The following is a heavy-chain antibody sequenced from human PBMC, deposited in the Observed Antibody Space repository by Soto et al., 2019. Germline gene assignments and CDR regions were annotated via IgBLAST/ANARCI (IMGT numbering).Heavy chain of an antibody. Sequence: SETLSLTCTVSGGSISSSSYYWGWIRQPPGKGLEWIGSIYYSGSTYYNPSLKSRVTISVDTSKNQFSLKLSSVTAADTAVYYCAASGYDYYFDYWGQGTLVTVSS. D-gene: IGHD5-12*01. CDR1: GGSISSSSYY. CDR3: AASGYDYYFDY. J-gene: IGHJ4*02. V-gene: IGHV4-39*01. CDR2: IYYSGST.